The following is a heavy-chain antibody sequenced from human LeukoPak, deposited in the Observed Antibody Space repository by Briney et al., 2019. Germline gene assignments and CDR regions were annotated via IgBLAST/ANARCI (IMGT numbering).Heavy chain of an antibody. CDR2: IIPILGIA. D-gene: IGHD6-13*01. CDR3: AREGSPRIAAAFAEYFQH. Sequence: SVKVSCKASGGTFSSYTISWVRQAPGQGLEWMGRIIPILGIANYAQKFQGRVTITADKSTSTAYMELSSLRSEDTAVYYCAREGSPRIAAAFAEYFQHWGQGTLVTVSS. CDR1: GGTFSSYT. J-gene: IGHJ1*01. V-gene: IGHV1-69*04.